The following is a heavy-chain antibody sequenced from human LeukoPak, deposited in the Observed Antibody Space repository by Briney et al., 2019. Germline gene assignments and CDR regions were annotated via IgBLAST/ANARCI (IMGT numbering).Heavy chain of an antibody. V-gene: IGHV7-4-1*02. CDR1: GYTFTGYS. Sequence: ASVKVSCKASGYTFTGYSINWVRQAPGKGLEWMGWINIYTGNPTYAQGFPGRFVFSLDTSVSTAYLQISSLKAEDTAVYYCARDAATINFDYWGQGTLVTVSS. CDR2: INIYTGNP. J-gene: IGHJ4*02. D-gene: IGHD5-24*01. CDR3: ARDAATINFDY.